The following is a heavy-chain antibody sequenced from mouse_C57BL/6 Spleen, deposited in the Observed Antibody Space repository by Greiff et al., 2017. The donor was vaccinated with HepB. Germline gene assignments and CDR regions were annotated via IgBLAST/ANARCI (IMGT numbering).Heavy chain of an antibody. D-gene: IGHD1-1*01. V-gene: IGHV1-61*01. Sequence: QVQLKQPGAELVRPGSSVKLSCKASGYTFTSYWMDWVKQRPGQGLEWIGNIYPSDSETHYNQKFKDKATLTVDKSSSTAYMQLSSLTSEDSAVYYCARSEDYYGSSYWYFDVWGTGTTVTVSS. CDR2: IYPSDSET. CDR1: GYTFTSYW. CDR3: ARSEDYYGSSYWYFDV. J-gene: IGHJ1*03.